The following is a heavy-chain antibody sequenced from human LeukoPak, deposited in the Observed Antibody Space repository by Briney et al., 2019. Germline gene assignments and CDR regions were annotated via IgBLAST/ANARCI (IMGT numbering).Heavy chain of an antibody. Sequence: RGSLRLACAASLFTFAEYDMHSVRQPPGKGLEWISLISGDGGRTDYADSVKGRFTISRDKSKNSLYLQMNSLRTEDTALYYCVKGLVKGYYYGMDVWGQGTTVTVSS. CDR2: ISGDGGRT. CDR3: VKGLVKGYYYGMDV. CDR1: LFTFAEYD. V-gene: IGHV3-43*02. J-gene: IGHJ6*02. D-gene: IGHD3/OR15-3a*01.